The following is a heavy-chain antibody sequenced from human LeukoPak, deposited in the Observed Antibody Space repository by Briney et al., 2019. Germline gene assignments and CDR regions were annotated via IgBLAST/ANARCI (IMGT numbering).Heavy chain of an antibody. CDR3: ARDLGGSGYPRGDAFDI. CDR1: GYTFTSYY. CDR2: INPSGGST. J-gene: IGHJ3*02. D-gene: IGHD5-12*01. V-gene: IGHV1-46*01. Sequence: ASVKVSCKASGYTFTSYYMHWVRQAPGQGLEWMGIINPSGGSTSYAQKFQGRVTMTRDTSTSTVYMELSCLRSEDTAVYYCARDLGGSGYPRGDAFDIWGQGTMVTVSS.